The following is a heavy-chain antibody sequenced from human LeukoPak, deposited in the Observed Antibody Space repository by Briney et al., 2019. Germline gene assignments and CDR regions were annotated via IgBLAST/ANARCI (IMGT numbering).Heavy chain of an antibody. CDR1: GGTFSSYA. V-gene: IGHV1-2*02. D-gene: IGHD3-3*01. Sequence: ASVKVSCKASGGTFSSYAISWVRQAPGQGLEWMGWINPNSGGTNYAQKFQGRVTMTRDTSISTAYMELSRLRSDDTAVYYCARDLDFWSGYEYYYYGMDVWGQGTTVTVSS. J-gene: IGHJ6*02. CDR2: INPNSGGT. CDR3: ARDLDFWSGYEYYYYGMDV.